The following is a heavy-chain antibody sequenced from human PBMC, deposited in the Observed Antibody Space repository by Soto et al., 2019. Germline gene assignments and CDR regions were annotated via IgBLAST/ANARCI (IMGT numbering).Heavy chain of an antibody. D-gene: IGHD6-19*01. V-gene: IGHV3-74*01. Sequence: PGGSLRLSCAASGFTFSSYWMHWVRQAPGKGLVWVSRINSDGSSTSYADSVKGRFTISRDNAKNTLYLQMDSLRAEDTAVYYCARAESHIAVAGNPIDYWGQGTLVTVSS. J-gene: IGHJ4*02. CDR3: ARAESHIAVAGNPIDY. CDR1: GFTFSSYW. CDR2: INSDGSST.